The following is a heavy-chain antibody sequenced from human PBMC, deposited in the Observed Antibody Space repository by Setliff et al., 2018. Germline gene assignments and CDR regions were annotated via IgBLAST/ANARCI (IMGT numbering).Heavy chain of an antibody. D-gene: IGHD4-4*01. CDR1: GYTLTELS. V-gene: IGHV1-24*01. CDR3: ARGSYRTSNWFDP. Sequence: ASVKVSCKVSGYTLTELSMHWVRQAPGKGLEWMGGFDPEDGETIYAQKFQGRVTMTEDTSTDTAYMELRSLRSDDTAVYYCARGSYRTSNWFDPWGQGTPVTVSS. J-gene: IGHJ5*02. CDR2: FDPEDGET.